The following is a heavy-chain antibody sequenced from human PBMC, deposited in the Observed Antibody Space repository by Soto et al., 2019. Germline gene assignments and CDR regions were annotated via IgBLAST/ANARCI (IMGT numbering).Heavy chain of an antibody. CDR1: GGTFSSYA. CDR3: AREGDFWSGYYGMDV. CDR2: IIPIFCTA. Sequence: GASVKVSCKASGGTFSSYAISWVRQAPGQGLEWMGGIIPIFCTANYAQKFQGRVTITADESTSTAYMELSSLRSEDTAVYYCAREGDFWSGYYGMDVWGQGTTVTVSS. J-gene: IGHJ6*02. D-gene: IGHD3-3*01. V-gene: IGHV1-69*13.